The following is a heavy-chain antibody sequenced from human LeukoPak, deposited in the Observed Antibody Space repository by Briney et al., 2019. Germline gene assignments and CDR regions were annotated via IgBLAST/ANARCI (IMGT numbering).Heavy chain of an antibody. V-gene: IGHV3-30*02. J-gene: IGHJ4*02. CDR1: GFTFSSYG. CDR2: IRYDGSNK. D-gene: IGHD6-13*01. Sequence: GGSLRLSCAASGFTFSSYGMHWVRQAPGKGLEWVAFIRYDGSNKYYADSVKGRFTISRDNSKNTLYLQMNSLRAEDTAVYYCAKGRFGAAAGYDYWGQGTLVTVSS. CDR3: AKGRFGAAAGYDY.